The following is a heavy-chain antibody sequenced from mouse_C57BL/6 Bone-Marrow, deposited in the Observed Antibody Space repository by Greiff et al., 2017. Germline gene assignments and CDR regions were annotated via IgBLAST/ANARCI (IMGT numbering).Heavy chain of an antibody. D-gene: IGHD1-1*02. CDR3: AGGGGWLLWTWFAY. Sequence: EVMLVESGGGLVKPGGSLKFSCAASGFTFSSDTMSWVRQTPEKRLEWVATISGGGGNTYYPDSVKGRFTIVRDNAKNALYLQINGLRSEDTALYYCAGGGGWLLWTWFAYWGQGTLITVSA. CDR1: GFTFSSDT. V-gene: IGHV5-9*01. CDR2: ISGGGGNT. J-gene: IGHJ3*01.